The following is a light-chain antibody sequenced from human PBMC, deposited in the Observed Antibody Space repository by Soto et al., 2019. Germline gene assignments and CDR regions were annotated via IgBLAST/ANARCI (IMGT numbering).Light chain of an antibody. CDR1: AGAVTSGHY. CDR2: DTN. V-gene: IGLV7-46*01. J-gene: IGLJ3*02. CDR3: LLPESGAWV. Sequence: QAVVTQEPSLTVSPGGTVTLTCGSSAGAVTSGHYPYWFQQKPGQAPRTLIYDTNNKHSWTPARFSGSLLGGKAPLTLSGARPEEGAEYSCLLPESGAWVFGGGPQLTAL.